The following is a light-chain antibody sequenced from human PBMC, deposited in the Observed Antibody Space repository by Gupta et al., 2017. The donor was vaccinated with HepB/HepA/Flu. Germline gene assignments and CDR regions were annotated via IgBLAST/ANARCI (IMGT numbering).Light chain of an antibody. V-gene: IGLV2-8*01. CDR1: SSDVGGYNY. Sequence: QSALTQPPSASGSPGQSVTISCTGTSSDVGGYNYFSWYQQPPGKAPKLMFYEVSKRPSGVPDRFSGSKSGNTASLTVSGLQAEDEADYYCSSYAGSNNLVFGGGTKLTVL. CDR3: SSYAGSNNLV. CDR2: EVS. J-gene: IGLJ2*01.